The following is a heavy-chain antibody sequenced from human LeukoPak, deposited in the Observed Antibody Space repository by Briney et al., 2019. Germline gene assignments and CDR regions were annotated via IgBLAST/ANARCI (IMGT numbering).Heavy chain of an antibody. Sequence: SETLSLTCTVSGGPISSYYWSWIRQPPGKGLEWIGYIYYSGSTNYNPSLKSRVTISVDTSKNQFSLKLSSVTAADAAVYYCAGGSTTYFQHWGQGTLVTVSS. CDR3: AGGSTTYFQH. CDR2: IYYSGST. V-gene: IGHV4-59*01. J-gene: IGHJ1*01. CDR1: GGPISSYY. D-gene: IGHD2/OR15-2a*01.